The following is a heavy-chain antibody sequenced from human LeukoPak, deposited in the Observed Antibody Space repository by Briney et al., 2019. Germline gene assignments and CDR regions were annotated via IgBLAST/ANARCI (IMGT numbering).Heavy chain of an antibody. V-gene: IGHV1-69*05. CDR2: IIPIFGTA. J-gene: IGHJ5*02. CDR3: ARGLYCSGGSCFFDRSWFDP. D-gene: IGHD2-15*01. Sequence: SVKVSCKASGDTFISYAISWVRQAPGQGLEWMGRIIPIFGTANYAQKFQGRVTITTDESTGTAYMELSSLRSEDTAVYYCARGLYCSGGSCFFDRSWFDPWGQGTLVTVSS. CDR1: GDTFISYA.